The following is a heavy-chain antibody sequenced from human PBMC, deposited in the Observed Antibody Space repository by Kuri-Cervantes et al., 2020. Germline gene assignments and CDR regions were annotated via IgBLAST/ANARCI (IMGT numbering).Heavy chain of an antibody. Sequence: GESLKISCAASGFTFSSYWMSWVRQAPGKGLEWVANIKQDGSEKYYVDSVKGRFTISRDNAKNSLYLQMNSLRAEDTAVYYCARASKTNWYFDLWGRGTLVTVSS. V-gene: IGHV3-7*01. D-gene: IGHD1-1*01. J-gene: IGHJ2*01. CDR3: ARASKTNWYFDL. CDR2: IKQDGSEK. CDR1: GFTFSSYW.